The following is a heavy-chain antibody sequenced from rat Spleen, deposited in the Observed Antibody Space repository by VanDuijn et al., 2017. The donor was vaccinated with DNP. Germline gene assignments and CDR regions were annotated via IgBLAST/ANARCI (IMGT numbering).Heavy chain of an antibody. CDR1: GFTFSNYY. D-gene: IGHD1-2*01. J-gene: IGHJ1*01. CDR3: ARGSSSIYWYFDF. V-gene: IGHV5S23*01. Sequence: EVQLVESGGGLVQPGNSLKLSCAASGFTFSNYYMAWVRQAPKKGLEWVAAISPSGSRTYYPDSVKGRFTISRDDAKSSLYLQMNSLKSEDTATYYCARGSSSIYWYFDFWGPGTMVTVSS. CDR2: ISPSGSRT.